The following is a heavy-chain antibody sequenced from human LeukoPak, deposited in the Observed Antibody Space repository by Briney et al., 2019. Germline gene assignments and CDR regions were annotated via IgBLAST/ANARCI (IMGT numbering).Heavy chain of an antibody. CDR1: GYSISSGYY. Sequence: SETLSLTCTVSGYSISSGYYWGWIRQPPGKGLEWIGSIYHSGSTYYNPSLKSRVTISVDTSKNQFSLKLSSVTAADTAVYYSARSLSGSSGAISYWGQGTLVTVSS. CDR2: IYHSGST. V-gene: IGHV4-38-2*02. CDR3: ARSLSGSSGAISY. J-gene: IGHJ4*02. D-gene: IGHD1-26*01.